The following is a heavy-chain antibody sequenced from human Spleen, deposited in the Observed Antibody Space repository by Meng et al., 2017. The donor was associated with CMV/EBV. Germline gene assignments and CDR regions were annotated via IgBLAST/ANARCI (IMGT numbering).Heavy chain of an antibody. CDR1: DGFTTSDDYY. D-gene: IGHD5-12*01. Sequence: QVQLQAAVPGLVMPSQTLALTCTVSDGFTTSDDYYWSWIRQPPGKGLEWIGYIHYSGTTYYNPSLKSRIAISLDTSKNQFSLNLNSVTAADAAVYYCARDSPGGYGYFDSWGQGTLVTVSS. V-gene: IGHV4-30-4*01. CDR3: ARDSPGGYGYFDS. CDR2: IHYSGTT. J-gene: IGHJ4*02.